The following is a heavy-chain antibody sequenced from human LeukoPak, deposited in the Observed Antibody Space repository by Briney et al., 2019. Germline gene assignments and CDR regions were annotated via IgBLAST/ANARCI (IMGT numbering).Heavy chain of an antibody. V-gene: IGHV5-51*01. J-gene: IGHJ4*02. Sequence: GESLKISCKGSGYSFTSYWIGWVRQMPGKGLEWMGIIYPGDSDTRYSPSFQGQVTISADKSISTAYLQWSSLKASDTAMYYCARGSHYDILTGPFDYWGQGTLVTDSS. CDR2: IYPGDSDT. D-gene: IGHD3-9*01. CDR3: ARGSHYDILTGPFDY. CDR1: GYSFTSYW.